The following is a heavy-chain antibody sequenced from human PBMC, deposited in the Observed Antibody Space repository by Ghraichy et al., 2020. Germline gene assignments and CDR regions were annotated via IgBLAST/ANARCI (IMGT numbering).Heavy chain of an antibody. CDR3: AAYSGSYSAVTN. CDR1: SGSISSHY. J-gene: IGHJ4*02. V-gene: IGHV4-59*11. Sequence: SETLSLTCTVSSGSISSHYWSWIRQPPGKGLEWIGYIYYSGSTKYNPDLKSRVTISVDTSKNQFSLKLSSVTAADTAMYYCAAYSGSYSAVTNWGQGTLVTVSS. CDR2: IYYSGST. D-gene: IGHD1-26*01.